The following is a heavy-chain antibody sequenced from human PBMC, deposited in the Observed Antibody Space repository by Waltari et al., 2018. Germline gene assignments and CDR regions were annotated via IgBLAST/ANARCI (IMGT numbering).Heavy chain of an antibody. CDR1: GFTFSSYS. D-gene: IGHD3-10*01. CDR3: ARGSYYVDY. J-gene: IGHJ4*02. Sequence: EVQLVESGGGLVQPRGSLRLSCAASGFTFSSYSMNWVRQAPGKGLEWVSYISSSSSTIYYADSVKGRFTISRDNAKNSLYLQMNSLRAEDTAVYYCARGSYYVDYWGQGTLVTVSS. CDR2: ISSSSSTI. V-gene: IGHV3-48*04.